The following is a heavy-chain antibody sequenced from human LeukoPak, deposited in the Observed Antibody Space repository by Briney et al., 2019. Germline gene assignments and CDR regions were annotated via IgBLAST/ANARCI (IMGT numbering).Heavy chain of an antibody. D-gene: IGHD4-17*01. CDR1: GLTFSSYW. V-gene: IGHV3-7*01. Sequence: GGSLRLSCAASGLTFSSYWMSWVRQAPGKGLEWVANIKQDGSEKYYVDSVKGRFTISRDNAKNSLYLQMNSLRAEDTAVYYCASLGGGDYSQNFDYWGQGTLVTVSS. CDR2: IKQDGSEK. J-gene: IGHJ4*02. CDR3: ASLGGGDYSQNFDY.